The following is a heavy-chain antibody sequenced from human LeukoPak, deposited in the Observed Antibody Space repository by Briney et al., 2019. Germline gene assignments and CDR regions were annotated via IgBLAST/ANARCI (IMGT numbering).Heavy chain of an antibody. Sequence: ASVKVSCKASGYTFTSYDINWVRQATGQGLEWMGWMNPNSGNKGYAQKFQGRVTMTRNTSMGTAYMELSSLRSEDTAVYYCARAFYYDTSGYWGYFDYWGQGTLVTVSS. CDR1: GYTFTSYD. J-gene: IGHJ4*02. CDR2: MNPNSGNK. CDR3: ARAFYYDTSGYWGYFDY. D-gene: IGHD3-22*01. V-gene: IGHV1-8*01.